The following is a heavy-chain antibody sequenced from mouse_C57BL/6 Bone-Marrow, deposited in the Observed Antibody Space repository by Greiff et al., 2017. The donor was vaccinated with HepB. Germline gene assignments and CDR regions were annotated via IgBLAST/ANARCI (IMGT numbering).Heavy chain of an antibody. D-gene: IGHD1-1*01. CDR1: GFTFSDYY. CDR3: ARDYYGSSLDY. CDR2: ISNGGGST. J-gene: IGHJ2*01. Sequence: EVHLVESGGGLVQPGGSLKLSCAASGFTFSDYYMYWVRQTPEKRLEWVAYISNGGGSTYYPDTVKGRFTISRDNAKNTLYLQMSRLKSEDTAMYYCARDYYGSSLDYWGQGTTLTVSS. V-gene: IGHV5-12*01.